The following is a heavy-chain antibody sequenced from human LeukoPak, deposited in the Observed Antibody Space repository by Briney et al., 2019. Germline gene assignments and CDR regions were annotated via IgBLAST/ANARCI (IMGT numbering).Heavy chain of an antibody. CDR3: ARDSSITMIVVVRRDAFDI. CDR1: GYTFTGYY. D-gene: IGHD3-22*01. V-gene: IGHV1-2*02. Sequence: ASVKVSCKASGYTFTGYYMHWVRQAPGQGLEWMGWINPNSGGTNYAQEFRGRVTMTRDTSISTAYMELSRLRSDDTAVYYCARDSSITMIVVVRRDAFDIWGQGTMVTVSS. CDR2: INPNSGGT. J-gene: IGHJ3*02.